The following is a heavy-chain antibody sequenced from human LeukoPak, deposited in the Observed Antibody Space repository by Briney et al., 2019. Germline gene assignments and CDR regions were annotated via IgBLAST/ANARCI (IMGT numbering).Heavy chain of an antibody. CDR3: ARGTTTVSTHY. CDR2: INTNTGNP. J-gene: IGHJ4*02. V-gene: IGHV7-4-1*02. Sequence: ASVTVSCKASGYTFTSYAMNWVRQAPGRGLEWMGWINTNTGNPTYAQGFTGRFVFSLDTSVSTAYLRISSLKAEDTAVYYCARGTTTVSTHYWGQGTLVTVSS. CDR1: GYTFTSYA. D-gene: IGHD4-17*01.